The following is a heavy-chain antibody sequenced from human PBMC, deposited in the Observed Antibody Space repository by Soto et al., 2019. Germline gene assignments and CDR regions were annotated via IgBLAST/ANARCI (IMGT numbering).Heavy chain of an antibody. CDR1: GGSISSYY. CDR3: ARSSSGFLHFDY. J-gene: IGHJ4*02. CDR2: IYYSGST. D-gene: IGHD6-19*01. Sequence: SETLSLTCTVSGGSISSYYWSWIRQPPGKGLEWIGYIYYSGSTNYNPSLKSRVTISVDTSKNQFSLKLSSVTAADTAVYYCARSSSGFLHFDYWGQGTLVTVSS. V-gene: IGHV4-59*08.